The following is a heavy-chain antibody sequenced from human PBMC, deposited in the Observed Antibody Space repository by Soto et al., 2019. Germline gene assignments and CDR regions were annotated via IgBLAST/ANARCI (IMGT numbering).Heavy chain of an antibody. J-gene: IGHJ4*02. CDR3: AKDLARSRGGY. D-gene: IGHD3-10*01. CDR2: ISYDGSNK. V-gene: IGHV3-30*18. Sequence: GESLRLSCSASGFTFSSYGMHWVRQAPGKGLEWVAVISYDGSNKYYADSVKGRFTISRDNPKNTLYLQMNSLRAEDTAVYYCAKDLARSRGGYWGTGTLVTVSS. CDR1: GFTFSSYG.